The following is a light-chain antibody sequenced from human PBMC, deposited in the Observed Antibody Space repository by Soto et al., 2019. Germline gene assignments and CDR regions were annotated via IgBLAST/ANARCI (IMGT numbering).Light chain of an antibody. CDR3: CSYAGSYFRV. J-gene: IGLJ1*01. CDR1: SSDVGGYNY. Sequence: QSVLTQPRSVSGSPGQSVTISCTGTSSDVGGYNYVSWYQQHPGKAPKLMIYDVSKRPSGVPDRFSGSKSGXTASLTISGLQAEDEADYYCCSYAGSYFRVFGTGTKLTVL. V-gene: IGLV2-11*01. CDR2: DVS.